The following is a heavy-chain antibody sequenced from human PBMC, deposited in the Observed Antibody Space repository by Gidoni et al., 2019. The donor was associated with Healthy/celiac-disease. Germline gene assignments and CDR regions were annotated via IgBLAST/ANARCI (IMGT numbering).Heavy chain of an antibody. CDR3: AKDMGGYSYGCPLY. D-gene: IGHD5-18*01. Sequence: EVQLVESGGGVVQPGGSLRLSCAASGFTFDDYAMHWVRQAPGKGLEWVSLISGDGGSTYYADSVKGRFTISRDNSKNSLYLHMNSLRTEDTALYYCAKDMGGYSYGCPLYWGQGTLVTVSS. CDR2: ISGDGGST. J-gene: IGHJ4*02. CDR1: GFTFDDYA. V-gene: IGHV3-43*02.